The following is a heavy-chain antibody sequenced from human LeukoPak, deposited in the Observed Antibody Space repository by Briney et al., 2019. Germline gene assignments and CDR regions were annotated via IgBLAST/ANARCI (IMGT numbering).Heavy chain of an antibody. D-gene: IGHD3-3*01. CDR3: ARVPGVYFDFSIGFGSGWFDP. Sequence: ESSETLSLTCFVSGYAINIDYSWGWIRQSPGKGLEWIGVISPNGITYCNPSLRGRVTISEDTSKNQLSLKLRSMTATDTAMYYCARVPGVYFDFSIGFGSGWFDPWGQGILVTVSS. CDR2: ISPNGIT. V-gene: IGHV4-38-2*02. CDR1: GYAINIDYS. J-gene: IGHJ5*02.